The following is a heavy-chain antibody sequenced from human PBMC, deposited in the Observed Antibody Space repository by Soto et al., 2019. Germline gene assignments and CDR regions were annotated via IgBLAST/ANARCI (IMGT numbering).Heavy chain of an antibody. Sequence: QVQLVQSGAEVKKPGASVKVSCKASGGTFSSYAISWVRQAPGQGLEWMGGIIPIFGTANYAQKFQGRVTITADESTSTAYMELSSLRSEDTAVYYCASSIAAADENYSYGMDVWGQGTTVTVSS. CDR1: GGTFSSYA. V-gene: IGHV1-69*01. CDR3: ASSIAAADENYSYGMDV. D-gene: IGHD6-13*01. J-gene: IGHJ6*02. CDR2: IIPIFGTA.